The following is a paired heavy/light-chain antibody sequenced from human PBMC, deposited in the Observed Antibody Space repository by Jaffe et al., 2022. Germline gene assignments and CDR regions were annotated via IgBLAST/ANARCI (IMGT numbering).Heavy chain of an antibody. V-gene: IGHV3-11*01. Sequence: QVQLVESGGGLVKPGGSLRLSCVASGFTFTDYYMTWIRQGPGKGLEWVAEITSSGRSKYYADSVKGRFTVSRDNDKRALYLDINTLTAEDTAIYYCARERRDLLLGYYHQYVDVWGTGTTVTVSS. CDR3: ARERRDLLLGYYHQYVDV. D-gene: IGHD1-26*01. CDR2: ITSSGRSK. J-gene: IGHJ6*04. CDR1: GFTFTDYY.
Light chain of an antibody. CDR3: QQFGTSPPIT. CDR2: ATS. CDR1: QSVSNFH. V-gene: IGKV3-20*01. Sequence: EVVLTQSPDTLSLSPGERATLSCRASQSVSNFHLAWYQQRPGQAPRLLIYATSTRAAGIPDRFDGSGSGTDFTLTISRLEAEDSAVYYCQQFGTSPPITFGGGTKVEI. J-gene: IGKJ4*01.